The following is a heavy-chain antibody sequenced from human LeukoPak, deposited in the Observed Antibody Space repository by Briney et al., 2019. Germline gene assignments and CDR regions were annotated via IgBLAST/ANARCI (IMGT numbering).Heavy chain of an antibody. Sequence: SGGSLRLSCAASGFTFSSYWMHWVRQAPGKGLVWVSRINSDGSSTSYADSVKGRFTISRDNAKNTLYLQMNSLRAEDTAVYYCARSYYDFWSGSTFDYWGQGTLVTVSS. D-gene: IGHD3-3*01. CDR3: ARSYYDFWSGSTFDY. CDR2: INSDGSST. V-gene: IGHV3-74*01. J-gene: IGHJ4*02. CDR1: GFTFSSYW.